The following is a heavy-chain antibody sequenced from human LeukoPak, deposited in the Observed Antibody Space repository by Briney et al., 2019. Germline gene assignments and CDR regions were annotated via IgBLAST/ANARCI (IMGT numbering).Heavy chain of an antibody. CDR2: VNPNGGGT. Sequence: GASVKVSCKASGYTFTGYYMHWVRQAPGQGLEWMGRVNPNGGGTSHAQKFQGRVTMTRDTSISTAYMELSRLRSDDTAVYYCARERLHAVGDYWGQGTLVTVSS. V-gene: IGHV1-2*06. D-gene: IGHD1-26*01. CDR3: ARERLHAVGDY. CDR1: GYTFTGYY. J-gene: IGHJ4*02.